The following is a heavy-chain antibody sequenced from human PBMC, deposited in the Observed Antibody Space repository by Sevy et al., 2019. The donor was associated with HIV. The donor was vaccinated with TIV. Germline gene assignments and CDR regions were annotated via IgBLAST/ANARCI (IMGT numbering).Heavy chain of an antibody. D-gene: IGHD6-13*01. J-gene: IGHJ3*02. CDR1: GASIRDSSYY. CDR3: ARSMEQQLDAFDI. Sequence: SETPSLTCTVSGASIRDSSYYWAWIRQPPGKGREWIGNIYSYGETYYNSSLKSRVTISVDTSKNQFSLSLTSVTAADTAIYFCARSMEQQLDAFDIWGQGTMVTVSS. CDR2: IYSYGET. V-gene: IGHV4-39*01.